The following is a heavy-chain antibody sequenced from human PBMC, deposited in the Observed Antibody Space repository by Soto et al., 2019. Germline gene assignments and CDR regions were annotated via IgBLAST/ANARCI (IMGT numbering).Heavy chain of an antibody. D-gene: IGHD4-17*01. J-gene: IGHJ4*02. Sequence: QVQLVESGGGLVNPGGSLRLPCAASGFRFTDYYMSWLRQSPGKGLEWVSTILTTGSTIYYADSVRGRFTTSRDNAKNSVFLQMNSLGAEDTAIYYCARGGRTRFDYWGQGTLVTVSS. CDR1: GFRFTDYY. CDR2: ILTTGSTI. V-gene: IGHV3-11*01. CDR3: ARGGRTRFDY.